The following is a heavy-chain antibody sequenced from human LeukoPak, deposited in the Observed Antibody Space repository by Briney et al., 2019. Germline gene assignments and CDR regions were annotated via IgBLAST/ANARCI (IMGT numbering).Heavy chain of an antibody. CDR3: AKDHSSGWYSAEYFQH. V-gene: IGHV3-7*03. CDR2: IKEDGSKK. J-gene: IGHJ1*01. CDR1: GFSFSSYW. Sequence: GGSLRLSCAASGFSFSSYWMNWVRRAPGKGLEWLANIKEDGSKKYYVDSVKGRFTISRDNSKNTLYLQMNSLRAEDTAVYYCAKDHSSGWYSAEYFQHWGQGTLVTVSS. D-gene: IGHD6-19*01.